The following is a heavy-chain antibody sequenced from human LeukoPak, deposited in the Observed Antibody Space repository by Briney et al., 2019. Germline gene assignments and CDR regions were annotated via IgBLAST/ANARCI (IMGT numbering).Heavy chain of an antibody. CDR3: AKEGQYQLLYFDY. CDR2: IIGSGGST. CDR1: GFTFSSYA. V-gene: IGHV3-23*01. J-gene: IGHJ4*02. Sequence: AGGSLRLSCAASGFTFSSYAMSWVRQAPGKGLEWVSAIIGSGGSTYYTDSVKGRFTISRDNSKNTLYLQMNSLRAEDTAVYYCAKEGQYQLLYFDYWGQGTLVTVSS. D-gene: IGHD2-2*01.